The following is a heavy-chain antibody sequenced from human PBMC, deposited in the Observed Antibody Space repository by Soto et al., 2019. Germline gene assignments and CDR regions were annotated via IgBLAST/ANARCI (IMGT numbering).Heavy chain of an antibody. D-gene: IGHD6-19*01. CDR3: ARGFGWYALDH. Sequence: QMQLQESGPGLVKPSETLSLTCAVSSASIISEQRWTWVRQPPGKGLEWIGEIHHSGSTNNNPSLRTRVTTSVGKSKNQFYLTLTAVTAADTALCVCARGFGWYALDHWGQGTLVIVSS. J-gene: IGHJ4*02. CDR1: SASIISEQR. CDR2: IHHSGST. V-gene: IGHV4-4*02.